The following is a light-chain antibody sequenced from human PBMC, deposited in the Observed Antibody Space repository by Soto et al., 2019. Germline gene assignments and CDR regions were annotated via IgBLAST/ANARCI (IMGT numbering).Light chain of an antibody. J-gene: IGKJ4*01. Sequence: EIVLTQSPGTLSLSPGERATLSCRASQSVSSSYLAWYQQKPGQAPRPLIYGASSRATGIPDRFSGSGSATDFTLTISRLEPEDFAVYYCQQYGTSPPLTFGGGTKVDI. CDR3: QQYGTSPPLT. CDR1: QSVSSSY. CDR2: GAS. V-gene: IGKV3-20*01.